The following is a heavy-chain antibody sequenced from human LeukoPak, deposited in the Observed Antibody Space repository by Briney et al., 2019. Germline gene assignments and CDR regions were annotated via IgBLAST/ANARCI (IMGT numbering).Heavy chain of an antibody. V-gene: IGHV3-53*01. CDR3: AREEHYRRYFAL. D-gene: IGHD3-16*02. CDR1: GFTVSSNY. CDR2: SYSGGSS. J-gene: IGHJ2*01. Sequence: GGSLRLSCAASGFTVSSNYMSWVRQAPGRGLEWVSVSYSGGSSYYADCVKGGFTISRDNSKNTLYLQMNTLRAEDTAVYFGAREEHYRRYFALWGRGTLVTVSS.